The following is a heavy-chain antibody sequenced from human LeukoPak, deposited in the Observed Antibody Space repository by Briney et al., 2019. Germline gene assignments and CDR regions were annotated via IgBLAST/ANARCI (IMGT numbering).Heavy chain of an antibody. CDR1: AFTFSSYA. D-gene: IGHD6-13*01. V-gene: IGHV3-23*01. J-gene: IGHJ4*02. Sequence: GGSLRLSCAASAFTFSSYAMSWVGQAPGKGLEWVSAISGSGGSTYYADSVKGRFTISRDNSKNTLYLQMNSLYYCAKGGKNIAAAGYFDCWGQGTLVTVSS. CDR3: AAAGYFDC. CDR2: ISGSGGST.